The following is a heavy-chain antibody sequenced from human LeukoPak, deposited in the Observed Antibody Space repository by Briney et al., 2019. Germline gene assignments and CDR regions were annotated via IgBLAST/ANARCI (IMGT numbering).Heavy chain of an antibody. CDR1: GFTFSSYS. V-gene: IGHV3-30*18. Sequence: GGSLRLSCAASGFTFSSYSMHWVRQAPGKGLEWVAVISYDGSNKYYADSVKGRFTISRDNSKNTLYLQMNSLRAEDTAVYYCAKGSGSSIPDWGQGTLVTVSS. CDR3: AKGSGSSIPD. D-gene: IGHD1-26*01. CDR2: ISYDGSNK. J-gene: IGHJ4*02.